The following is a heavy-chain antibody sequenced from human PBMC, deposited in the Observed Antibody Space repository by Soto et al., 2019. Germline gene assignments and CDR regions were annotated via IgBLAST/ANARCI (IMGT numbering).Heavy chain of an antibody. V-gene: IGHV3-15*07. Sequence: PGGSLRLSCGASGFTFSHAWMNWVRQAPGKGLEWVGRNKSKIDGGTSDYASPVKGRFSISRDDSKDTLFLQMNSLKTEDTAVYFCATMGHCSNGVCSYYYYGMDVWGLGTTVTVSS. J-gene: IGHJ6*01. CDR3: ATMGHCSNGVCSYYYYGMDV. D-gene: IGHD2-8*01. CDR1: GFTFSHAW. CDR2: NKSKIDGGTS.